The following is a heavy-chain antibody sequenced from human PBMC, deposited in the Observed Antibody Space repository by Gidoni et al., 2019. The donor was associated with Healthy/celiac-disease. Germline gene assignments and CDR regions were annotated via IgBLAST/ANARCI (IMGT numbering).Heavy chain of an antibody. CDR1: GLTFTRYA. CDR2: ISGSGGST. CDR3: AKDQDTMIVVGCFDY. J-gene: IGHJ4*02. D-gene: IGHD3-22*01. V-gene: IGHV3-23*01. Sequence: EVQLLESGGGLVQPGGSLRPSCAASGLTFTRYAMSWVRQPPGKGLEWVSAISGSGGSTYYADSVKGRFTISRDNSKNTLYLQMNSLRAEDTAVYYCAKDQDTMIVVGCFDYWGQGTLVTVSS.